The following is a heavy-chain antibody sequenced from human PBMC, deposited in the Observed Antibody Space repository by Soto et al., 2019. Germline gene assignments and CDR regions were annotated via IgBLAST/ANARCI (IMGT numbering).Heavy chain of an antibody. CDR1: GDYIHVGGYY. D-gene: IGHD2-2*01. Sequence: QVQLQESGPGLVKPSQTLSLTCSVSGDYIHVGGYYWTWIRQRPGKGLGWMGYIYYTGKTYYNPSLESRLTMSVDRSKNQFSLRLTSVTAADTAVYFCGRDLTSNANCIDPWGQGTLVTVSS. CDR3: GRDLTSNANCIDP. J-gene: IGHJ5*02. V-gene: IGHV4-30-4*01. CDR2: IYYTGKT.